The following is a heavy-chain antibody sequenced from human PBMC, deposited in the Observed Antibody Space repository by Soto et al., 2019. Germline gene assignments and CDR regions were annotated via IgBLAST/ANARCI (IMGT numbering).Heavy chain of an antibody. J-gene: IGHJ6*02. D-gene: IGHD5-12*01. CDR3: TTGRWLQLSETRYYYYYGMDV. CDR1: GFTFSNAW. Sequence: PGGSLRLSCAASGFTFSNAWMNWVRQAPGKGLEWVGRIKSKTDGGTTDYAAPVKGRFTISRDDSKNTLYLQMNSLKTEDTAVYYCTTGRWLQLSETRYYYYYGMDVWGQGTTVTVSS. V-gene: IGHV3-15*07. CDR2: IKSKTDGGTT.